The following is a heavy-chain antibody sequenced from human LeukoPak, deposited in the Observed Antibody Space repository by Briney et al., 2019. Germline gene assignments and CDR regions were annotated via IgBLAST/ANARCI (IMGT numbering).Heavy chain of an antibody. CDR3: ARSSSGWYKY. Sequence: PGGSLRLSCAASGFTFSSYAMSWVRQAPGKGLEWVSAIYSGGSTYYADSVKGRFTISRDNSKNTLYLQMNSLRAEDTAVYYCARSSSGWYKYWGQGTLVTVSS. CDR2: IYSGGST. V-gene: IGHV3-66*01. D-gene: IGHD6-19*01. CDR1: GFTFSSYA. J-gene: IGHJ4*02.